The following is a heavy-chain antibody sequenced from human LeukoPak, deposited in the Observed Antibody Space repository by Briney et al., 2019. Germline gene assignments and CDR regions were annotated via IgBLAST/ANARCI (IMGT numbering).Heavy chain of an antibody. CDR2: IRSKANSYAT. Sequence: PGGSLKLSCAASGFTFSGSAMHWVRQASGKGLEWVGRIRSKANSYATAYAASVKGRFTISRDDSKNTAYLQMNSLKTEDTAVYYCLGGSGSDYWGQGTLVTVSS. V-gene: IGHV3-73*01. D-gene: IGHD3-10*01. CDR3: LGGSGSDY. J-gene: IGHJ4*02. CDR1: GFTFSGSA.